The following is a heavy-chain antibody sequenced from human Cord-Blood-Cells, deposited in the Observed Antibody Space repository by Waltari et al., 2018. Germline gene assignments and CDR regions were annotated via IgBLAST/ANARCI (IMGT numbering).Heavy chain of an antibody. J-gene: IGHJ6*02. CDR3: AAEATRLYSGYDLGPYYGMDV. V-gene: IGHV1-58*01. D-gene: IGHD5-12*01. CDR2: IVVGSGNT. CDR1: GFTFTSSA. Sequence: QMQLVQSGPEVKKPGTSVKVSCKASGFTFTSSAVQWVRQARGQRLEWIGWIVVGSGNTNYEQKFQERVTITRDMSTSTAYMELSSLRSEDTAVYYCAAEATRLYSGYDLGPYYGMDVWGQGTTVTVSS.